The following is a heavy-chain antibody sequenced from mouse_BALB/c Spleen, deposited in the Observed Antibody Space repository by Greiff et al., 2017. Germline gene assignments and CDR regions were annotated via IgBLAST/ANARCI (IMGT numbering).Heavy chain of an antibody. CDR2: INPGSGGT. CDR1: GYAFTNYL. D-gene: IGHD2-4*01. V-gene: IGHV1-54*01. J-gene: IGHJ2*01. CDR3: ARFHDYHFDY. Sequence: QVHVKQSGAELVRPGTSVKVSCKASGYAFTNYLIEWVKQRPGQGLEWIGVINPGSGGTNYNEKFKGKATLTADKSSSTAYMQLSSLTSDDSAVYFCARFHDYHFDYWGQGTTLTVSS.